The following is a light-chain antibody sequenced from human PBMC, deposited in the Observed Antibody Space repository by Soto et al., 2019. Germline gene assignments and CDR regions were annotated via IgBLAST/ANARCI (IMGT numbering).Light chain of an antibody. CDR1: QSLSSTY. J-gene: IGKJ4*01. CDR2: GAS. V-gene: IGKV3-20*01. Sequence: EIVLTQSPGTLSLSPGERATLSCRASQSLSSTYLAWYQQKPGQAPRVLIYGASSRATGIPDRFSGSGSGTDFTLTITRLEPEDVAIYCCQQYGSSPLTFGGGTRVEIK. CDR3: QQYGSSPLT.